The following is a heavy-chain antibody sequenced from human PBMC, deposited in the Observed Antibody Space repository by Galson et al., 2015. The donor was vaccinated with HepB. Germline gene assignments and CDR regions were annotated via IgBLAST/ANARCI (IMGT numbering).Heavy chain of an antibody. J-gene: IGHJ4*02. Sequence: SVKVSCKASGYIFAGYYMYWLRQAPGQGLEWMGRINPNSGGTNYAQKFQGRVTMTRDTSMRTTYMELSRLRSDDTAMYYCARRRRYSDYDWVDFWGQGTLVTVSS. D-gene: IGHD5-12*01. CDR2: INPNSGGT. V-gene: IGHV1-2*06. CDR3: ARRRRYSDYDWVDF. CDR1: GYIFAGYY.